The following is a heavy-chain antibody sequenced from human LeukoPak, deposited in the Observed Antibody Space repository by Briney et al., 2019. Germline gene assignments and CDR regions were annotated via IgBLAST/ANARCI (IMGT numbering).Heavy chain of an antibody. CDR1: GGSISSGDYS. CDR3: AAIRGYSYGYYYYYMDV. Sequence: SETLSLTCAVSGGSISSGDYSWSWIRQPPGEGLEWIGFIYNSGNTYYNPSLKSRVTISVDTSKNQFSLKLSSVTAADTAVYYCAAIRGYSYGYYYYYMDVWGKGTTVTVSS. V-gene: IGHV4-30-4*07. CDR2: IYNSGNT. D-gene: IGHD5-18*01. J-gene: IGHJ6*03.